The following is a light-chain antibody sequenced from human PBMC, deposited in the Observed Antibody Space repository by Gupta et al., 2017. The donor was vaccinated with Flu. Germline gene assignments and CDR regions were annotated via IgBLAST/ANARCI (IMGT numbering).Light chain of an antibody. CDR2: WAS. CDR3: QQYYSTPQT. CDR1: QSVLYSSNNKNY. J-gene: IGKJ1*01. Sequence: IGMTQPPDSLAVSLGERATINCKSSQSVLYSSNNKNYLAWYQQKPGQPPKLLIYWASTRESGVPDRFSGSGSGTDFTLTISSLQAEDVAVYYCQQYYSTPQTFGQGTKVEIK. V-gene: IGKV4-1*01.